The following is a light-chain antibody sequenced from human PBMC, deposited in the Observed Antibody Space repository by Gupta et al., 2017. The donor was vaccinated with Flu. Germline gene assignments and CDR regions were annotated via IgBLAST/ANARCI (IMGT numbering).Light chain of an antibody. CDR3: QQSYSTPPT. V-gene: IGKV1-39*01. CDR2: AAS. J-gene: IGKJ1*01. Sequence: DIQMTQSPSSLSASIGDRVTITCRASQSISIYLNWYQQKPGKAPKLLIYAASNLQSGVPSRFSGSGSGTDFTLTISSLQPDDFATYYCQQSYSTPPTFGQGTKVELK. CDR1: QSISIY.